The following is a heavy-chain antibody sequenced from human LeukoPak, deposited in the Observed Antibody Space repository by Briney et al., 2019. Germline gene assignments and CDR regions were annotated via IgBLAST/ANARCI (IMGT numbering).Heavy chain of an antibody. CDR3: ARGVDFADY. J-gene: IGHJ4*02. V-gene: IGHV4-34*01. CDR2: INHSGST. D-gene: IGHD3-3*01. CDR1: GGSFSGYY. Sequence: SETLSLTCAVYGGSFSGYYWSWIRQPPGKGLEWIGEINHSGSTNYNPSLKSRVTISVDTPKNQFSLKLSSVTAADTAVYYCARGVDFADYWGQGTLVTVSS.